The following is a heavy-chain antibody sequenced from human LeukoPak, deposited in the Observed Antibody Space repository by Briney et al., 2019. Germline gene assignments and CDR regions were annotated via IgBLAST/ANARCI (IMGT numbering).Heavy chain of an antibody. CDR1: GYTFTTWY. Sequence: ASVKVSCKPSGYTFTTWYIHWVRQAPGQGLEWMGMINPSGGSTSFAQKFQGRVTMTSDTSTTTVHMELSSLRSEDTAVYYCVRNVGSGFDYWGQGTLVTVSS. CDR3: VRNVGSGFDY. D-gene: IGHD1-1*01. J-gene: IGHJ4*02. V-gene: IGHV1-46*01. CDR2: INPSGGST.